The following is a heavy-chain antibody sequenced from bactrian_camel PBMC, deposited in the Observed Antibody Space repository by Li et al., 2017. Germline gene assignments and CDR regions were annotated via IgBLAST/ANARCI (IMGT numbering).Heavy chain of an antibody. J-gene: IGHJ4*01. CDR2: INTAGSRT. D-gene: IGHD2*01. CDR1: GFRSAFHFRSYY. CDR3: AARGNGRTYCSGGWRDDMNY. V-gene: IGHV3S40*01. Sequence: DVQLVESGGGLVQPGGSLRLSCTASGFRSAFHFRSYYMAWVRQAPGKGLEWVSAINTAGSRTYYADSVKGRFTISRDNAKSALYLQMNSLKLEDTATYYCAARGNGRTYCSGGWRDDMNYWGQGTQVTDS.